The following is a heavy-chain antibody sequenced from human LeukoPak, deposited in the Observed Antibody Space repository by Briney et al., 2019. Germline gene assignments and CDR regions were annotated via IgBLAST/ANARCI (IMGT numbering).Heavy chain of an antibody. Sequence: GGSLRLSCAASGFTFSRNWMHWVRQAPGKGLVWVSRINSDGSITNYADSVKGRFTISRDHAKNTLYLQMSSLRAEDTAVYYCAKIDAYWGQGTLVTVSS. J-gene: IGHJ4*02. CDR2: INSDGSIT. CDR3: AKIDAY. V-gene: IGHV3-74*01. CDR1: GFTFSRNW.